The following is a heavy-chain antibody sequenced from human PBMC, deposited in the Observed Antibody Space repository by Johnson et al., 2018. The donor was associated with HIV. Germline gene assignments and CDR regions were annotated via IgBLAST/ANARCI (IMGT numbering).Heavy chain of an antibody. Sequence: QVQLVESGGGVVQPGRSLRLSCAASGFTFSSYAMHWVRQAPGKGLEWVAVISYDGNNKYYADSVKGRFTISRDNSRNTLYLQMNTLRTEDTALYYCAREGGALDAFDIWGQGTMVTVSS. CDR1: GFTFSSYA. CDR2: ISYDGNNK. J-gene: IGHJ3*02. V-gene: IGHV3-30-3*01. D-gene: IGHD1-26*01. CDR3: AREGGALDAFDI.